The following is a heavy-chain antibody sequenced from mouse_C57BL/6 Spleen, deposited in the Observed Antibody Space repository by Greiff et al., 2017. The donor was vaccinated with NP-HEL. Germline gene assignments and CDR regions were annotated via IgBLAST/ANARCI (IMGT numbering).Heavy chain of an antibody. CDR2: ISNGGGST. CDR3: ARHHYGGEFDY. V-gene: IGHV5-12*01. J-gene: IGHJ2*01. CDR1: GFTFSDYY. D-gene: IGHD1-1*01. Sequence: DVKLVESGGGLVQPGGSLKLSCAASGFTFSDYYMYWVRQTPEKRLEWVAYISNGGGSTYYPDTVKGRFTISRDNAKNTLYLQMSRLKSEDTAMYYCARHHYGGEFDYWGQGTTLTVSS.